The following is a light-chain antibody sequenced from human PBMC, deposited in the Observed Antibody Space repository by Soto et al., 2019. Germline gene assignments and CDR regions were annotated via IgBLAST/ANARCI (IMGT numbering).Light chain of an antibody. CDR3: QQYNSYRT. Sequence: DIQMTQSPSTLSSSVGDRVTITCRASQSISTWLAWYQQKPGKAPNLLIYKASSLESGVPSRFSGSGSGTEFTLTISRLPPDDVASYYCQQYNSYRTFGQGTKVEIK. V-gene: IGKV1-5*03. J-gene: IGKJ1*01. CDR2: KAS. CDR1: QSISTW.